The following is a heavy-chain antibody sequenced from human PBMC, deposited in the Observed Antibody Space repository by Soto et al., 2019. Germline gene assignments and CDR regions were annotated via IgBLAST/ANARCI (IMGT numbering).Heavy chain of an antibody. V-gene: IGHV3-48*03. Sequence: GGSLRLSCAAAGFTFRNHSMSWVRQAPGKGLEWVSTISGSGGTIYYADSVRGRFSISRDEAENSLGLQMYSLRAEDTAIYFCARGRYALAVWGQGTTGTSP. CDR2: ISGSGGTI. J-gene: IGHJ6*02. D-gene: IGHD3-9*01. CDR1: GFTFRNHS. CDR3: ARGRYALAV.